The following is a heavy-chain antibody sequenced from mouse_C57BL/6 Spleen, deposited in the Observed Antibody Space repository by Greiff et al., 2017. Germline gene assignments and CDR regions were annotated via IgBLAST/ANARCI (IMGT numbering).Heavy chain of an antibody. D-gene: IGHD2-12*01. Sequence: VQLQQSGPGLVAPSQSLSITCTVSGFSFTSYGVSWVRQPPGKGLEWLGVIWGDGGTNYHSALISRLSISKDNSNSQVFLKLNSLQTEDTATYYWAKHGNDEIYWYFDVWGTGTTVTVSS. J-gene: IGHJ1*03. CDR2: IWGDGGT. V-gene: IGHV2-3*01. CDR3: AKHGNDEIYWYFDV. CDR1: GFSFTSYG.